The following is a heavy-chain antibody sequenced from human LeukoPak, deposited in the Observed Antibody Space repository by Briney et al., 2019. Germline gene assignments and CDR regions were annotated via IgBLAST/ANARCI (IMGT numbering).Heavy chain of an antibody. CDR2: INSDGSST. D-gene: IGHD5-12*01. V-gene: IGHV3-74*01. CDR3: ARDLRGWLRFQYYYYGMDV. J-gene: IGHJ6*02. Sequence: XXRQAPGXGXGWVSRINSDGSSTSYADSVKGRFTISRDNAKNTLYLQMNSLRAEDTAVYYCARDLRGWLRFQYYYYGMDVWGQGTTVTVSS.